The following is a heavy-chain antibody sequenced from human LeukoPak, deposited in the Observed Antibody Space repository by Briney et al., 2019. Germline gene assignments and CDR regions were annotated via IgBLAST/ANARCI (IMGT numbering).Heavy chain of an antibody. CDR3: ARNGRGYYDFWSGYYEFDY. CDR1: GYTFSDYY. V-gene: IGHV1-2*02. CDR2: INPNSGDT. D-gene: IGHD3-3*01. J-gene: IGHJ4*02. Sequence: ASVKVSCKTSGYTFSDYYIHWIRQAPGQGLEWVGWINPNSGDTDYAQKFQGRVTVTRDTSISTAYMELGRLRSDDTAVYYCARNGRGYYDFWSGYYEFDYWGQGTLVTVSS.